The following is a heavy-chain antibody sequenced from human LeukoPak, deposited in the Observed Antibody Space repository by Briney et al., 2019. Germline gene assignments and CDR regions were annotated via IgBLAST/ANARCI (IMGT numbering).Heavy chain of an antibody. Sequence: ASVKVSCKASGYTFTSYYMHWVRQAPGQGLEWMGIINPSGGSTSYAQKFQGRVTMTRDTSTSTVYMELSSLRSEDTAAYYCARVDTIYSSSSEWDFDYWGQGTLVTVSS. CDR2: INPSGGST. V-gene: IGHV1-46*01. D-gene: IGHD6-6*01. CDR3: ARVDTIYSSSSEWDFDY. CDR1: GYTFTSYY. J-gene: IGHJ4*02.